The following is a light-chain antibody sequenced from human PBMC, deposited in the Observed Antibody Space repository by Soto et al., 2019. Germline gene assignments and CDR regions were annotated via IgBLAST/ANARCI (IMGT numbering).Light chain of an antibody. CDR3: QQSYSTPPIT. Sequence: DIHMTQSPSSLSASVGDIVTITCRASQSISSYLNWYQQKPAKAPKLLVYAASSLQSGVPSRFSGSGSGTDFTLTISSLQPEDFATYYCQQSYSTPPITFGQGTRLEIK. CDR1: QSISSY. J-gene: IGKJ5*01. CDR2: AAS. V-gene: IGKV1-39*01.